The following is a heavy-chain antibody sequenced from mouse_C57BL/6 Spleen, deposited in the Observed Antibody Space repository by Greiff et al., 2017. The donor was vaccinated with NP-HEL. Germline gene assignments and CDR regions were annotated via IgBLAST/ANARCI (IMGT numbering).Heavy chain of an antibody. CDR2: FRSKSNNYAT. V-gene: IGHV10-1*01. J-gene: IGHJ4*01. CDR3: VRPPLITTRTGYAMDY. Sequence: EVNVVESGGGLVQPKGSLKLSCAASGFSFNTYAMNWVRQAPGQGLEWVARFRSKSNNYATYYADSVKDRFTISRADSESMLYLQMNNLKTEDTAMYYCVRPPLITTRTGYAMDYWGQGTSVTVSS. D-gene: IGHD1-1*01. CDR1: GFSFNTYA.